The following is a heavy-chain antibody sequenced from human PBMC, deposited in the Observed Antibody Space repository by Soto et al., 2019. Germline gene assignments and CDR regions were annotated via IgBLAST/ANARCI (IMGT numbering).Heavy chain of an antibody. Sequence: PSETLSLTCAVYGGSFSGYYWSWVRQAPGKGLEWVSIIWSAGLTYYADSVRGRFTISRDISKNILFLQMNNLRAEDAAIYYCARELPPDRWGQGNLVTVS. CDR3: ARELPPDR. CDR1: GGSFSGYY. D-gene: IGHD2-15*01. CDR2: IWSAGLT. J-gene: IGHJ5*02. V-gene: IGHV3-53*01.